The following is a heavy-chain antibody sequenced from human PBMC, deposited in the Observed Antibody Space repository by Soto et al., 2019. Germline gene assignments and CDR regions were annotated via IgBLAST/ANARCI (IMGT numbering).Heavy chain of an antibody. CDR3: TRDWEITVSTWSFGGF. Sequence: QVQLVQSGAEVKKPGSSVKVSCKASGGTFSPYTINWVRQAPGQGLEWMGRIIPFHGVTNYAQKFQARVTITEEKSPSTAYMALSGLRFEDTAMYYCTRDWEITVSTWSFGGFWGRGTLVTVSS. D-gene: IGHD3-10*01. CDR1: GGTFSPYT. V-gene: IGHV1-69*08. CDR2: IIPFHGVT. J-gene: IGHJ4*02.